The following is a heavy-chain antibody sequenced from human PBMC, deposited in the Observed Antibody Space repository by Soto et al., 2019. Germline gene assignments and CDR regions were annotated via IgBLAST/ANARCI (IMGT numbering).Heavy chain of an antibody. CDR3: ATRYYYDSSGLGAFDI. D-gene: IGHD3-22*01. CDR2: IDPSGSYT. Sequence: GESLKISCKGSGYSFTSYWISWVRQMPGKGLEWMGRIDPSGSYTNYSPSFQGHVTISADKSISTAYLQWSSLKASDTAMYYCATRYYYDSSGLGAFDIWGQGTMVTVSS. V-gene: IGHV5-10-1*01. CDR1: GYSFTSYW. J-gene: IGHJ3*02.